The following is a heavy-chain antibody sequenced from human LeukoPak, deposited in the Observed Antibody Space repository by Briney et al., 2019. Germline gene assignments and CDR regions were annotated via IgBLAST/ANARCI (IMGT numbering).Heavy chain of an antibody. CDR3: ARDWSYAFDV. CDR1: GFTFSIYW. J-gene: IGHJ3*01. Sequence: GGSLRLSCAASGFTFSIYWMSWVREAPGKGLEWVANIKQEGSEKYYVDSVKGRFTISRDNAKNSLYLQMNSLRAEDTAVYYCARDWSYAFDVWGQGTMVTVSS. CDR2: IKQEGSEK. V-gene: IGHV3-7*01.